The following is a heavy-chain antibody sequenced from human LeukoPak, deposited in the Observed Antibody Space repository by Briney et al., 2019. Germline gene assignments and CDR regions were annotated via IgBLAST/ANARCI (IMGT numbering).Heavy chain of an antibody. Sequence: ASVKVSCKASGYTFTSYGITWVRLAPGQGLEWMGWISAYNGNTNYAQMFQGRVIMTTDTSTNTAYMELRSLRAGDTAMYYCARDPSYDSSGYPNWFDPWGQGTLVTVSS. CDR1: GYTFTSYG. CDR2: ISAYNGNT. D-gene: IGHD3-22*01. CDR3: ARDPSYDSSGYPNWFDP. J-gene: IGHJ5*02. V-gene: IGHV1-18*01.